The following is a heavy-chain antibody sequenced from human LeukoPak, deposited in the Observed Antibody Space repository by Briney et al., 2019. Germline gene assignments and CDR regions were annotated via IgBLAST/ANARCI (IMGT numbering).Heavy chain of an antibody. J-gene: IGHJ4*02. D-gene: IGHD4-23*01. Sequence: SETLSLTCTVSGGSISSYYWSWIRQPPGKGLEWIGYIYYSGSTNYNPSLKSRVTISVDTSKNQSSLKLSSVTAADTAVYYCARDRDGGGAVDYWGQGTLVTVSS. CDR2: IYYSGST. CDR3: ARDRDGGGAVDY. CDR1: GGSISSYY. V-gene: IGHV4-59*01.